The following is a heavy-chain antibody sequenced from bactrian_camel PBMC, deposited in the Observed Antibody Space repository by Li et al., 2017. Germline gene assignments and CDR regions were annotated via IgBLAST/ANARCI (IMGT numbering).Heavy chain of an antibody. CDR3: VSDALEHGINWSFKY. J-gene: IGHJ4*01. Sequence: HVQLVESGGGSVQPGESLRLTCTFSETRYCMGWFRQAPGKEREGVAAIRRDDLTAYTDSVKGRVTISVDKNKNTMYLQMNGLKTEDTAMYYCVSDALEHGINWSFKYWGQGTQVTVS. CDR1: ETRYC. CDR2: IRRDDLT. V-gene: IGHV3S53*01. D-gene: IGHD3*01.